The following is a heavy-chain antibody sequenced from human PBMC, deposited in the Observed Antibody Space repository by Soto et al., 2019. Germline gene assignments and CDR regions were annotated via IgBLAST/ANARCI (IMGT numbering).Heavy chain of an antibody. V-gene: IGHV3-30*18. CDR2: ISYDGSNK. D-gene: IGHD2-21*02. CDR3: AKKPPGDWREQFDY. CDR1: GFTFSTYG. Sequence: GGSLRLSCAASGFTFSTYGMHWVRQAPGEGLEWVAVISYDGSNKYYADSVKGRFTISRDNSKNTLYLQMNSLRTEDTAVYYCAKKPPGDWREQFDYWGLGTLVTVSS. J-gene: IGHJ4*02.